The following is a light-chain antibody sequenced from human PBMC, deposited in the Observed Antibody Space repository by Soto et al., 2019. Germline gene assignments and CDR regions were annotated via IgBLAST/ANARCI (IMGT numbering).Light chain of an antibody. J-gene: IGKJ2*01. CDR1: QSLLHSNGYNY. Sequence: DIVMTQSPLSLPVTPGAPASISCRSSQSLLHSNGYNYLDWYLQKPGQSPQLLIYLGSNRASGVPDRVSGSGSGTDCTLKISRVEAEDVGVYYCMQALQPPQTFGRGTKLEIK. CDR3: MQALQPPQT. V-gene: IGKV2-28*01. CDR2: LGS.